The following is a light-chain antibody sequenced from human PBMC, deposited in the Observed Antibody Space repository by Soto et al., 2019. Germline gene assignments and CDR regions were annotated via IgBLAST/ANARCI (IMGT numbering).Light chain of an antibody. V-gene: IGLV1-51*01. CDR2: NNN. CDR1: RSNIGNNY. Sequence: QSVLTQPPSVSAAPGQKVTISCSGSRSNIGNNYVAWYQQFPGTVPKLLIYNNNGRPSVTPDRISGSASGTSATLTITGLQTGDEADYFCVTWDTSLRTGVIGGGTKVTVL. J-gene: IGLJ3*02. CDR3: VTWDTSLRTGV.